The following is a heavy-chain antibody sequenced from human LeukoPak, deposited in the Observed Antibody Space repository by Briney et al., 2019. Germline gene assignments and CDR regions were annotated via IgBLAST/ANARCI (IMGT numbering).Heavy chain of an antibody. J-gene: IGHJ6*03. CDR3: VRVKWEVLRADDYYYMDV. D-gene: IGHD1-26*01. Sequence: ASVKVSCKASGYTFTNFGISWVRQAPGQGLEWMGWISGYNGNTNYAQKFQGRVTMTTDTSTSTAYMDLRSLRSDDAAVYYCVRVKWEVLRADDYYYMDVWGKGTSVTISS. CDR1: GYTFTNFG. V-gene: IGHV1-18*01. CDR2: ISGYNGNT.